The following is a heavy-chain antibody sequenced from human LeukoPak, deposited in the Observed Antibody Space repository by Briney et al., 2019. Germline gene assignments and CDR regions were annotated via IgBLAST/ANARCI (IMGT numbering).Heavy chain of an antibody. J-gene: IGHJ6*02. CDR3: ARASRLNYYYGMDV. CDR2: INHSGST. D-gene: IGHD2-2*01. V-gene: IGHV4-34*01. Sequence: PSETLSLTCAVYGGSFSGYYWSWLRQPPGKGLEWIGEINHSGSTNYNPSLKSRVTISVDTSKNQFSLKLSSVTAADTAVYYCARASRLNYYYGMDVWGQGTTVTVSS. CDR1: GGSFSGYY.